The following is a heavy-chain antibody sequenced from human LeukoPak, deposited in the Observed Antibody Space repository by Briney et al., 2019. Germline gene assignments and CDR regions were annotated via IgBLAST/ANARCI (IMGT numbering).Heavy chain of an antibody. V-gene: IGHV3-13*04. Sequence: GGSLRLSCAASGFTFTSYDMHWVRQATGKGLEWVSAIGIAGDTYYPGSVRGRFTISRENAKNSLYLQMNSLRAGDTAVYYCTRGGNSNGFHFASWGQGTLVTVSS. J-gene: IGHJ4*02. CDR2: IGIAGDT. CDR3: TRGGNSNGFHFAS. CDR1: GFTFTSYD. D-gene: IGHD3-22*01.